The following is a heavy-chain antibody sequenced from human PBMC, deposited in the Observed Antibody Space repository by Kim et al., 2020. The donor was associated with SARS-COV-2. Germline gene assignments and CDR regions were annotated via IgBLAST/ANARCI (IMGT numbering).Heavy chain of an antibody. CDR1: GGSISSSSYY. D-gene: IGHD3-22*01. CDR3: ARLYYYDSSGYYTFEGYWSFEL. CDR2: IYYSGST. Sequence: SETLSLTCTVSGGSISSSSYYWGWIRQPPGKGLEWIGSIYYSGSTYYNPALKSRVTISVDTSKNQFSLKLSSGTAADTAVYYSARLYYYDSSGYYTFEGYWSFELWGRGTLFTVSS. V-gene: IGHV4-39*07. J-gene: IGHJ2*01.